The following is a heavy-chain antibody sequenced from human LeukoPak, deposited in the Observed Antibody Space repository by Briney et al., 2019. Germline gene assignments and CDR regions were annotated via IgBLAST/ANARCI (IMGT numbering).Heavy chain of an antibody. Sequence: PGGSLRLSCAASGLTFSSYGMHWVRQAPGKGLEWVAVISYDGSNKYYADSVKGRFTISRDNSKNTLYLQMNSLRAEDTAVYYCAKPSAGVGARALGLDYWGQGTLVTVSS. CDR2: ISYDGSNK. CDR3: AKPSAGVGARALGLDY. J-gene: IGHJ4*02. CDR1: GLTFSSYG. D-gene: IGHD1-26*01. V-gene: IGHV3-30*18.